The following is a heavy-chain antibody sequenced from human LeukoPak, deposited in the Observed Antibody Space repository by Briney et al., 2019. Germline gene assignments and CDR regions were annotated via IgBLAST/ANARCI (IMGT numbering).Heavy chain of an antibody. CDR2: IYSGGST. D-gene: IGHD5-18*01. Sequence: PGRSLRLSCAASGFTVSSNYMSWVRQAPGKGLEWVSVIYSGGSTYYADSVKGRFTISRDNSKNTLYLQMNSLRAEDTAVYYCARVEAAMASDAFDIWAQGTMVTVSS. CDR1: GFTVSSNY. V-gene: IGHV3-53*01. CDR3: ARVEAAMASDAFDI. J-gene: IGHJ3*02.